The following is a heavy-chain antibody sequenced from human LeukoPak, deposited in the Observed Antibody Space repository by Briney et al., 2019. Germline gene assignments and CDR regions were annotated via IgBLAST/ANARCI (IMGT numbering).Heavy chain of an antibody. CDR2: IHPSGRS. J-gene: IGHJ4*02. CDR1: GASFSSGDQY. V-gene: IGHV4-31*03. CDR3: SRGLDSRKLGY. D-gene: IGHD3-22*01. Sequence: SQTLSFTCTVSGASFSSGDQYWNWIRQSPGKGLEWIGSIHPSGRSYNNPSLESRVTISIDTSKNQFSLNLNSVTAADTAVYCCSRGLDSRKLGYWGQGTLVTVSS.